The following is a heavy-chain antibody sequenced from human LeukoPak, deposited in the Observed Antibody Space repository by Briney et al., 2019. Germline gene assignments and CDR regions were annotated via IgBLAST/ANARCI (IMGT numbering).Heavy chain of an antibody. CDR3: ARGGVSNSWYRTPDY. Sequence: GASVKVSCKASGYTYTGYYMHWVRQAPGQGLEWMGWISTYNGNTNYAQKFQGRVTMTTDTSTSTGYMEMRSLRSDDTAVYYCARGGVSNSWYRTPDYWGQGTLVTVSS. CDR2: ISTYNGNT. V-gene: IGHV1-18*04. J-gene: IGHJ4*02. CDR1: GYTYTGYY. D-gene: IGHD6-13*01.